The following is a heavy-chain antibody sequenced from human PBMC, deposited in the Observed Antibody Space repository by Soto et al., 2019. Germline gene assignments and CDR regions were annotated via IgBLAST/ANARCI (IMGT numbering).Heavy chain of an antibody. CDR1: GGSISPFY. J-gene: IGHJ4*02. D-gene: IGHD2-15*01. CDR2: LYYSGNT. CDR3: ARVGGVAARTFDY. Sequence: SETLSLTCTASGGSISPFYWSWVRQPPGKGLEWIGYLYYSGNTNYNPSLKSRVTISVDASKNQVSLRLTSVTAADTAVYYCARVGGVAARTFDYWGQGTVVTVSS. V-gene: IGHV4-59*01.